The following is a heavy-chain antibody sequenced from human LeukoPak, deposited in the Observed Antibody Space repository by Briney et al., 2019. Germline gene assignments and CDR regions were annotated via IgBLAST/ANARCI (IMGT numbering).Heavy chain of an antibody. Sequence: SETLSLTCTVSGGSISSYYWSWIWQPPGKGLEWIGYIYYSGSTNYNPSLKSRVTISVDTSKNQFSLKLSSVTAADTAVYYCASAGGYSSSWYTPEAFDIWGQGTMVTVSS. J-gene: IGHJ3*02. CDR2: IYYSGST. D-gene: IGHD6-13*01. CDR3: ASAGGYSSSWYTPEAFDI. V-gene: IGHV4-59*01. CDR1: GGSISSYY.